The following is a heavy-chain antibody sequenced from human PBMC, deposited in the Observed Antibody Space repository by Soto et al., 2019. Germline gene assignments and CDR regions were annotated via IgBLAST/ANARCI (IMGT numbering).Heavy chain of an antibody. J-gene: IGHJ4*02. CDR1: GFTFSSYG. Sequence: QVQLVESGGGVVQPGRSLRLSCAASGFTFSSYGMHWVRQAPGKGLEWVAVIWYDGSNKYYADSVKGRFTISRDNSKNTLYLQMNSLRAEDTAVYYCVREENSSGWYFDYWGQGTLVTVSS. CDR3: VREENSSGWYFDY. D-gene: IGHD6-19*01. V-gene: IGHV3-33*01. CDR2: IWYDGSNK.